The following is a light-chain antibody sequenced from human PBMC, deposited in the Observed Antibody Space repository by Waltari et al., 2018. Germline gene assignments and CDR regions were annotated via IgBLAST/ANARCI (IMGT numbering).Light chain of an antibody. CDR1: VLAKTS. J-gene: IGLJ3*02. Sequence: SYELTQPSSVSVSPGQTARIACSVDVLAKTSARWFQRKPGQAPVILLYKDTERASEIPERFSGSKSGTTVTLTISGAQVEDEADYHCYSAADNTWVFGGGTKLTVL. CDR3: YSAADNTWV. V-gene: IGLV3-27*01. CDR2: KDT.